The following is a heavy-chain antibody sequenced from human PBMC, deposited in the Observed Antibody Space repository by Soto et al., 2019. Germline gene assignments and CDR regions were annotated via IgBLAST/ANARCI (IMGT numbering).Heavy chain of an antibody. J-gene: IGHJ4*02. CDR1: GYTFASYG. CDR2: IIGLDGDT. Sequence: QVQLVQSGAEVKKPGASVKVSCKASGYTFASYGISWVRQAPGQGLELMGWIIGLDGDTNYAQMMQGRVTMTTDTSTTTAYMELRSLRSDDTAVYYCARWTSVDYWGQGPPVTASS. CDR3: ARWTSVDY. V-gene: IGHV1-18*01.